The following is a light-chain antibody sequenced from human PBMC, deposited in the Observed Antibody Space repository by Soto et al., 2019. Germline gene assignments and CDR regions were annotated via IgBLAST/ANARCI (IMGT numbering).Light chain of an antibody. Sequence: EIVLTQSPATLSLSPGERATLSCRASQSLSGSRLAWYQQKPGLSPRVLVYGASSRAPGIPDRFSGSGSGTDFTLTISRLEPEDFASYYCQQLNTYLPLTFGGGTKVDTK. V-gene: IGKV3D-20*02. CDR3: QQLNTYLPLT. J-gene: IGKJ4*01. CDR1: QSLSGSR. CDR2: GAS.